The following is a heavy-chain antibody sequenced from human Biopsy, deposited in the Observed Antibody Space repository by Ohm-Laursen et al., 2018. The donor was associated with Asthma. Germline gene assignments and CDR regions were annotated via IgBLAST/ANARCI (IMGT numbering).Heavy chain of an antibody. CDR3: ARDQGDSKFDY. CDR2: SSYSGFR. CDR1: GGYLTGHY. V-gene: IGHV4-59*11. Sequence: TLSLTCTVYGGYLTGHYWNWIRQPPGKGLEWIGLSSYSGFRKYNPSLKSRVTISVDTSKNQLPLNLTSVIAADTAVYYCARDQGDSKFDYWGQGILVTVSS. D-gene: IGHD3-16*01. J-gene: IGHJ4*02.